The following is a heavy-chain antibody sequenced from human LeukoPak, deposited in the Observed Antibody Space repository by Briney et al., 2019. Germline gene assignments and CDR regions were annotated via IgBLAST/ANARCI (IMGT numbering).Heavy chain of an antibody. D-gene: IGHD4-11*01. Sequence: GGSLRRSCVASGFAVSSNWMSWVRQAPGKGLELVANISPDGSAEDYVDSVRGRFAISRDNAKRSLYLQMNSLSPEDTAVYYCANQAYSQFDYWGQGTLVSVSS. J-gene: IGHJ4*02. CDR3: ANQAYSQFDY. CDR1: GFAVSSNW. CDR2: ISPDGSAE. V-gene: IGHV3-7*01.